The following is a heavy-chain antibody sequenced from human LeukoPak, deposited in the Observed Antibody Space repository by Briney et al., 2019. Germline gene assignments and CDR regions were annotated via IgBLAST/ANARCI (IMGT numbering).Heavy chain of an antibody. D-gene: IGHD3-22*01. J-gene: IGHJ3*02. CDR1: GFTFSSYG. Sequence: PGGSLRLSCAASGFTFSSYGMHWVRQAPGKGLEWVAFIRYDGSNKYYADSVKGRFTISRDNSKNTLYLQMNSLRAEDTAVYYCAFHAGYYYDSSGYPPGAFDIWGQGTMVTVSS. CDR2: IRYDGSNK. CDR3: AFHAGYYYDSSGYPPGAFDI. V-gene: IGHV3-30*02.